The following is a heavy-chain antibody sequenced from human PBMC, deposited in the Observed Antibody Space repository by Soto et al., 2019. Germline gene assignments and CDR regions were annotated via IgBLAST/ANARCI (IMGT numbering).Heavy chain of an antibody. Sequence: SETLSLTCTVSGGSISSYYWSWIRQPAGKGLEWIGLIYTSGSTIYNPSLKSRVTMSVDTSKNQFSLKLSSVTAADTAVYYCARDCSGTSCYGFYFEYWGQGTLVTVS. CDR3: ARDCSGTSCYGFYFEY. J-gene: IGHJ4*02. D-gene: IGHD2-2*01. V-gene: IGHV4-4*07. CDR1: GGSISSYY. CDR2: IYTSGST.